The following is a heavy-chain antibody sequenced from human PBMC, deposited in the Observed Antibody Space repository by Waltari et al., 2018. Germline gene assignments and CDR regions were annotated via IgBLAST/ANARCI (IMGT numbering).Heavy chain of an antibody. CDR2: INHSGST. Sequence: QVQLQQWGAGLLKPSETLSLTCAVYGGAFSGYYWSWIRQPPGKGLEWIGEINHSGSTNYNPSLKSRVTISVDTSKNQFSLKLSSVTAADTAVYCCARGREDARAAGLDYWGQGTLVTVSS. CDR1: GGAFSGYY. CDR3: ARGREDARAAGLDY. V-gene: IGHV4-34*01. J-gene: IGHJ4*02. D-gene: IGHD6-13*01.